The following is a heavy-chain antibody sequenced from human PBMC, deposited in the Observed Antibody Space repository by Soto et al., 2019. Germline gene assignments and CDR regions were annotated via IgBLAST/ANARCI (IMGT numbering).Heavy chain of an antibody. J-gene: IGHJ5*02. V-gene: IGHV4-59*01. CDR1: GGSISSYY. D-gene: IGHD6-6*01. CDR3: AGSISPEDKWFDP. Sequence: PSETLSLTCTVSGGSISSYYWSWIRQPPGKGLEWIGYIYYIGNTNYNPSLKSRVTISVDTSKNQFSLKLSSVTAADTAVYYCAGSISPEDKWFDPWGQGTLVTVSS. CDR2: IYYIGNT.